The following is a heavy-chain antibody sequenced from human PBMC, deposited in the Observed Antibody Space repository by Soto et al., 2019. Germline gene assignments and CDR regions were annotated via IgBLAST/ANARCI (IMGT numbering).Heavy chain of an antibody. CDR3: ARGGSRLLWFGELQNPFYYYYYMDV. Sequence: GGSLRLSCAASGFTFSSYGMHWVRQAPGKGLEWVAVISYDGSNKYYADSVKGRFTISRDNSKNTLYLQMNSLRAEDTAVYYCARGGSRLLWFGELQNPFYYYYYMDVWGKGTTVTVSS. CDR2: ISYDGSNK. CDR1: GFTFSSYG. V-gene: IGHV3-30*03. D-gene: IGHD3-10*01. J-gene: IGHJ6*03.